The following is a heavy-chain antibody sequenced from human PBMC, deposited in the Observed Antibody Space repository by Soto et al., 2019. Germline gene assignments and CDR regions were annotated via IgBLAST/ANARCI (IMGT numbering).Heavy chain of an antibody. D-gene: IGHD1-26*01. CDR3: ARDPVGATNWFDP. CDR2: IYYSGST. CDR1: GGSISRYY. J-gene: IGHJ5*02. Sequence: SETLSLTCTVSGGSISRYYWSWSRQPPGKGLEWIGYIYYSGSTNYNPSLKSRVTISVDTSKNQFSLKLSSVTAADTAVYYCARDPVGATNWFDPWGQGTLVTVSS. V-gene: IGHV4-59*01.